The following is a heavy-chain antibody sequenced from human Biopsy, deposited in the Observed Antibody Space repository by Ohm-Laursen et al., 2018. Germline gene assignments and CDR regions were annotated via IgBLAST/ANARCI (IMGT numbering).Heavy chain of an antibody. Sequence: GSLRLSCAASELNVDRNHMNWVRQAPGEGLEWVSSISSRSSDIYYADSVKGRFTISRDNAKNSLFLHMNSLRAEDTAVYYCARESALKWYQSLSYFNGMDVWGQGTTVTVSS. J-gene: IGHJ6*02. CDR3: ARESALKWYQSLSYFNGMDV. CDR2: ISSRSSDI. D-gene: IGHD2-2*01. CDR1: ELNVDRNH. V-gene: IGHV3-21*01.